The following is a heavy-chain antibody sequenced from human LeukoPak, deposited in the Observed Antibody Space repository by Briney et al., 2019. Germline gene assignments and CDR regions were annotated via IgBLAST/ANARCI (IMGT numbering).Heavy chain of an antibody. J-gene: IGHJ4*02. CDR3: AKGAGGSCYSGSGY. CDR2: ICGDDGRT. Sequence: PGGSLRLSCAASGFPFIRYAMSWVCQAPGKGLEWVSAICGDDGRTYYADSVKGRFTISIDNSKNTLYLQMSSLRADDTAVYYCAKGAGGSCYSGSGYWGQGTLVTVSS. V-gene: IGHV3-23*01. D-gene: IGHD2-15*01. CDR1: GFPFIRYA.